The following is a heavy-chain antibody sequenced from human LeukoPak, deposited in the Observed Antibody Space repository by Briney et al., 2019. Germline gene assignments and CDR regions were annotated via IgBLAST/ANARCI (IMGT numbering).Heavy chain of an antibody. D-gene: IGHD3-3*01. Sequence: GGSLRLSCAASGFTFSSYAMNWVRQAPGKGLEGVSSISSSSSYIYYADSVKGRFTISRDNAKNSLYLQMNSLRAEDTAVYYCAKSRYYDADAFDIWGQGTMVTVSS. CDR2: ISSSSSYI. J-gene: IGHJ3*02. CDR3: AKSRYYDADAFDI. CDR1: GFTFSSYA. V-gene: IGHV3-21*01.